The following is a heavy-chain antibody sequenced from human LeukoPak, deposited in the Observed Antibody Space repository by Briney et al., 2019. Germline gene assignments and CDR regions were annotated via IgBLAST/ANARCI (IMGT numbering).Heavy chain of an antibody. J-gene: IGHJ4*02. CDR1: GGSFSGYY. Sequence: SETLSLTCAVYGGSFSGYYWSWIRQPPGKGLEWIGEINHSGSTNYNPSLKSRVTISVDTSKNQFSLRLSSVTAADTAVYYCARLQGGSTAVFDYWGQGTLVSVSS. CDR3: ARLQGGSTAVFDY. CDR2: INHSGST. V-gene: IGHV4-34*01. D-gene: IGHD2-15*01.